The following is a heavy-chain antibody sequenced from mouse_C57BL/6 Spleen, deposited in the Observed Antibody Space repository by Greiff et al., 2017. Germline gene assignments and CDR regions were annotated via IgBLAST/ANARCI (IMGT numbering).Heavy chain of an antibody. D-gene: IGHD4-1*01. CDR1: GFTFSSYA. CDR2: ISSGGDYI. CDR3: TRDETGTSWFAY. V-gene: IGHV5-9-1*02. J-gene: IGHJ3*01. Sequence: DVMLVESGEGLVKPGGSLKLSCAASGFTFSSYAMSWVRQTPEKRLEWVAYISSGGDYIYYADTVKGRFTISRDNARNTLYLQMSSLKSEDTAMYYCTRDETGTSWFAYWGQGTLVTVSA.